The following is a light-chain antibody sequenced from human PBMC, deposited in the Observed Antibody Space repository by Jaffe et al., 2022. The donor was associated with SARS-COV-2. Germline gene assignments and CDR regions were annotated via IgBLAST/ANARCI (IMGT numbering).Light chain of an antibody. CDR1: QSVSRSF. Sequence: EIVLTQSPGTLSLSPGERATLSCRASQSVSRSFLAWYQQKPGLAPRLLIYGVSTRATGIAERFSGSGSGTDFTLTIDRLEPEDFAVYWCQQYGTSPYTFGQGTKLDIK. J-gene: IGKJ2*01. CDR3: QQYGTSPYT. V-gene: IGKV3-20*01. CDR2: GVS.